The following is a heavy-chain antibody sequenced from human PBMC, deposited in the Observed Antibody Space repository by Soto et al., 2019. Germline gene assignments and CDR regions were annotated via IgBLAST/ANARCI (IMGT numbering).Heavy chain of an antibody. D-gene: IGHD3-3*01. CDR2: IYNGDSS. CDR3: ATRVPNSQRYYAVFDY. J-gene: IGHJ4*02. CDR1: GGSSSSGGYY. Sequence: PLETLPLTCTVSGGSSSSGGYYWVWIRQPPGKGMEWIGYIYNGDSSYYNPSLKSRLTMSIDTSKNQVSLNLTSVTAADTAVYFCATRVPNSQRYYAVFDYWGPGHLVTVSS. V-gene: IGHV4-30-4*01.